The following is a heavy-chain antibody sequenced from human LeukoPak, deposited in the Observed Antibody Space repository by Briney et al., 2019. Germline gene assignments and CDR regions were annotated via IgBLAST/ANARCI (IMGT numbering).Heavy chain of an antibody. J-gene: IGHJ6*02. CDR3: ASSPRPAARPDYYYYGMDV. CDR2: ISWNSDSI. Sequence: GGSLRLSCAASGFTFDDYAMHWVRQAPGKGLEWVSGISWNSDSIGYADSVKGRFTISRDNAKNSLYLQMNSLRAEDTALYYCASSPRPAARPDYYYYGMDVWGQGTTVTVSS. V-gene: IGHV3-9*01. CDR1: GFTFDDYA. D-gene: IGHD2-2*01.